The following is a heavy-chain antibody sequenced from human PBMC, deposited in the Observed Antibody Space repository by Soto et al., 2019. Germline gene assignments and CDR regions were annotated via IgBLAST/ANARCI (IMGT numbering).Heavy chain of an antibody. CDR1: GFTVSSNY. CDR3: ARIPGYGSGSYYYFDY. V-gene: IGHV3-66*01. D-gene: IGHD3-10*01. CDR2: IYSGGST. Sequence: EVQLVESGGGLVQPGGSPRLSCAASGFTVSSNYMSWVRQAPGKGLEWVSVIYSGGSTYYADSVKGRFTISRDNSKNTLYLQMNSLRAEDTAVYYCARIPGYGSGSYYYFDYWGQGTLVTVSS. J-gene: IGHJ4*02.